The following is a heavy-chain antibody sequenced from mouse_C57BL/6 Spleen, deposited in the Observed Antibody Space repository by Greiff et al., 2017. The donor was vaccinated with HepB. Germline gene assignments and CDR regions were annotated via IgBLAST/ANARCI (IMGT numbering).Heavy chain of an antibody. Sequence: VQLQQSGPELVKPGASVKISCKASGYAFSSSWMNWVKQRPGNGLEWIGRIYPGDGDTNYNGKFKGKATLTADKSSSTAYMQLSSLTSEDSAVYFCARETYYGNYLFDYWGQGTTLTVSS. CDR1: GYAFSSSW. CDR2: IYPGDGDT. D-gene: IGHD2-10*01. J-gene: IGHJ2*01. V-gene: IGHV1-82*01. CDR3: ARETYYGNYLFDY.